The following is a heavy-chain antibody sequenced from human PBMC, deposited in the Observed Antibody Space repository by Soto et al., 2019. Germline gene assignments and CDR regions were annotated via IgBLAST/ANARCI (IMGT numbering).Heavy chain of an antibody. D-gene: IGHD2-15*01. CDR1: GGSFSGYY. CDR3: ARALCSCGSCRFDY. V-gene: IGHV4-34*01. Sequence: QVQLQQWGAGLLKPSETLSLTCAVYGGSFSGYYWCWIRQPPGTGLEWMGEINHSGSNNYNPSLKSRVTISVDTSKNQFSLKLSSVTAAETAVYYCARALCSCGSCRFDYWGQGTLVTVSS. CDR2: INHSGSN. J-gene: IGHJ4*02.